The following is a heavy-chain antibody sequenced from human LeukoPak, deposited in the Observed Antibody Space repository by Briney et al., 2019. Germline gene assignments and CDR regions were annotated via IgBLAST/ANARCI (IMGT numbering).Heavy chain of an antibody. V-gene: IGHV3-74*01. CDR3: ARDTRSGWYRSLFDY. Sequence: GGSLRLSCAASGFTFSSYWMHWVRHAPGKGLGWVSRINSDGSSTIYADSVKGRFTISRDNAKNTLYLQMNSLRAEDTAVYYCARDTRSGWYRSLFDYWGQGTLVTVSS. CDR2: INSDGSST. J-gene: IGHJ4*02. CDR1: GFTFSSYW. D-gene: IGHD6-19*01.